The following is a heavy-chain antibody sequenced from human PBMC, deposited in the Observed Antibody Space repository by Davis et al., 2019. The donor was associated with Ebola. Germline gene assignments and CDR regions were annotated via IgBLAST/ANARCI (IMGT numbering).Heavy chain of an antibody. CDR3: ARRERFYYYYGMDV. Sequence: GGSLRLSCAASGFTFSSYSMNWVRQAPGKGLEWVSSISSSSSYIYYADSVKGRFTISRDNAKNSLYLQMNSLRAEDTAVYYCARRERFYYYYGMDVWGQGTTVTVSS. CDR1: GFTFSSYS. CDR2: ISSSSSYI. V-gene: IGHV3-21*01. J-gene: IGHJ6*02. D-gene: IGHD5-24*01.